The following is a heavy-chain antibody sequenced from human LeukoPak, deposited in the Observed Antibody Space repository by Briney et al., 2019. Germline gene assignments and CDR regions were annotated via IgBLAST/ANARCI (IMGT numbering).Heavy chain of an antibody. J-gene: IGHJ5*02. CDR1: GGSISSSSYY. D-gene: IGHD6-6*01. CDR3: ASGDSSSAFDP. Sequence: PSETLSLTCTVSGGSISSSSYYWGWIRQPPGKGREWIGSIYYSGSTYYNPSLKSRVAISVDTSKNQFSLKLSSVTAADTAVYYCASGDSSSAFDPWGQGTLVTVSS. V-gene: IGHV4-39*01. CDR2: IYYSGST.